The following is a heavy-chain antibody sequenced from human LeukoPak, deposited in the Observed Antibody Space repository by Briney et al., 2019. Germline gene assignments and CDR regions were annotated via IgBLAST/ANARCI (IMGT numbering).Heavy chain of an antibody. CDR1: GGSISSYY. V-gene: IGHV4-59*01. CDR3: ARGAAGYSYG. Sequence: SETLSLTCTVSGGSISSYYWSWIRQPPGKGLEWIGHIYYSGSTNYNPSLKSRVTISIDTSKNQFSLRLNSVTAADTAVYYCARGAAGYSYGWGQGTLVTVPS. CDR2: IYYSGST. D-gene: IGHD5-18*01. J-gene: IGHJ4*02.